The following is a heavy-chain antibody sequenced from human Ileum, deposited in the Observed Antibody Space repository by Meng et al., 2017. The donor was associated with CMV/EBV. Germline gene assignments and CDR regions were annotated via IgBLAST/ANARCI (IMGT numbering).Heavy chain of an antibody. V-gene: IGHV1-3*04. CDR2: IYTDSGDT. J-gene: IGHJ5*02. D-gene: IGHD3-16*01. CDR3: ARGVISYHDS. Sequence: SCKASGYTFTNFAIHWVRQAPGQRLEWMGWIYTDSGDTKFSQKFQGRVSFTRDTPATTAYMELTSLRSEDTAVYYCARGVISYHDSWSQGTLVTVSS. CDR1: GYTFTNFA.